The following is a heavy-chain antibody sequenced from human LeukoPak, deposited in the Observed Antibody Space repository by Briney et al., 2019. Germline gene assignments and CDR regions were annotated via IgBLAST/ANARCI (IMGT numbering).Heavy chain of an antibody. J-gene: IGHJ4*02. D-gene: IGHD6-19*01. Sequence: SETLSLTCAVSGGSISNTNWWSWVRQPPGKGLEWIGEIYRSGTTNYKPSLKSRVTISLDKSRNHFSLKLTSVTAADSAVYYCARRSPYSTGWSSYFDYWGQGALVTVSS. CDR3: ARRSPYSTGWSSYFDY. CDR1: GGSISNTNW. V-gene: IGHV4-4*02. CDR2: IYRSGTT.